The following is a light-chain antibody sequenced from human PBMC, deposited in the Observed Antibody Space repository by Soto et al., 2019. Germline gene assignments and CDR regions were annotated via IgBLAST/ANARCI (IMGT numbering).Light chain of an antibody. J-gene: IGLJ1*01. CDR3: SSYTSSSILYV. V-gene: IGLV2-14*01. CDR2: DVS. Sequence: QSVLTQPASVSGSPGQSITISCTGTSSDVGGYNYFSWFQQHPGKAPKLMIYDVSNRPSGVSNRFSGSKSGNTASLTISGLQAEDEADYYCSSYTSSSILYVFGTGTKVTVL. CDR1: SSDVGGYNY.